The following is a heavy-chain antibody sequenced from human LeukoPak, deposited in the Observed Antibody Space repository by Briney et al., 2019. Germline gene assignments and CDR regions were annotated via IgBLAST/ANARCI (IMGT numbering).Heavy chain of an antibody. Sequence: ASVKVSCKASGYTFTDYYIHWVRQAPGQGLEWMGWINPNTGSTNFAQKFQGRVTMTGDTSIGTAYMELSRLRSDDTAVYYCARDRLGVYYMDVWGKGTTVTVSS. CDR2: INPNTGST. CDR1: GYTFTDYY. J-gene: IGHJ6*03. V-gene: IGHV1-2*02. CDR3: ARDRLGVYYMDV. D-gene: IGHD3-16*01.